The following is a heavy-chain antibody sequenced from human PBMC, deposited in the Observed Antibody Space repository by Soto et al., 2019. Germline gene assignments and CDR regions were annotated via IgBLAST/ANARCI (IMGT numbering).Heavy chain of an antibody. CDR3: ARDSSGWYDNWFDP. J-gene: IGHJ5*02. D-gene: IGHD6-19*01. CDR2: INHSGST. Sequence: SETLSLTCAVYGGSFSGYYWSWIRQPPGKGLEWIGEINHSGSTNYNPSLKSRVTISVDTSKNQFSLKLSSVTAADTAVYYCARDSSGWYDNWFDPWGQGTLVTVSS. CDR1: GGSFSGYY. V-gene: IGHV4-34*01.